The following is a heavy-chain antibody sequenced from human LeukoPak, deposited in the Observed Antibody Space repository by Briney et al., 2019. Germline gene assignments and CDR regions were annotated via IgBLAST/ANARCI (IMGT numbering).Heavy chain of an antibody. J-gene: IGHJ4*02. CDR2: ITSSGGNT. V-gene: IGHV3-23*01. CDR3: ARDSMVGPFDY. CDR1: GFTFSSYA. D-gene: IGHD3-10*01. Sequence: GGSLRLSCAASGFTFSSYAMSWVRQAPGKGLEWVSGITSSGGNTYYADSVRGRFTISRDNSKNTLYLQMNSLRAEDTAVYYCARDSMVGPFDYWGQGTLVTVSS.